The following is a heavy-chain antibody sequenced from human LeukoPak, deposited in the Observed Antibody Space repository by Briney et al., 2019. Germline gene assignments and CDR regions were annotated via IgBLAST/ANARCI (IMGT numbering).Heavy chain of an antibody. CDR3: ARCFRADDYFDY. J-gene: IGHJ4*02. D-gene: IGHD5-24*01. CDR1: GYSISSGYY. CDR2: IYHSGST. V-gene: IGHV4-38-2*02. Sequence: PSETLSLTCTVSGYSISSGYYWGWIRQPPGKGLEWIGSIYHSGSTYYNPSLKSRVTISVDTSKNQFSLKLSSVTAADTAVYYCARCFRADDYFDYWGQGTLVTVSS.